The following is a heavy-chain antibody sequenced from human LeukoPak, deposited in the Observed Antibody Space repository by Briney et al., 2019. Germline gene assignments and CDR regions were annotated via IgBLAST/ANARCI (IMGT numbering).Heavy chain of an antibody. CDR2: ISSSSSGI. CDR1: GFTFSGYS. Sequence: PGGSLRLSCAASGFTFSGYSMRWVRQAPGKGLEWLSYISSSSSGIYYADSVKGRFTISRDNAKSTLYLQMNSLRDDDTAVYYCARDRYYAFDIWGQGTMVTVSS. D-gene: IGHD3-9*01. J-gene: IGHJ3*02. V-gene: IGHV3-48*02. CDR3: ARDRYYAFDI.